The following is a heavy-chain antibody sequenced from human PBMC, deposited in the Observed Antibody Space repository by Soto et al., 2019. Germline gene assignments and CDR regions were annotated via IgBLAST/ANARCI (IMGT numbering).Heavy chain of an antibody. CDR2: IIPIFGTA. D-gene: IGHD2-8*01. V-gene: IGHV1-69*12. J-gene: IGHJ6*02. CDR1: GGTFSSYA. CDR3: ASPTKPLYSCYGMDV. Sequence: QVQLVQSGAEVKKPGSSVKVSCKASGGTFSSYAISWVRQAPGQGLEWMGGIIPIFGTANYAQKFQGRVTXXADESTSTANMERSSLTSEDTDVYSSASPTKPLYSCYGMDVWGQGTTVTVSS.